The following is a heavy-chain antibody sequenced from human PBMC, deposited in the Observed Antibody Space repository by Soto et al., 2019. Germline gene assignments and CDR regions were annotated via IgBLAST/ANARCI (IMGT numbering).Heavy chain of an antibody. J-gene: IGHJ6*02. CDR3: ARDLISNYHYYGMDV. V-gene: IGHV1-69*13. Sequence: GASVKVSCKASADTFSSSAFSGVRQAPGQGLEWMGGIIPFFHAANYAQRFQGRVTITADESTSTVYMELSSLRSEDTALYYCARDLISNYHYYGMDVWGQGTTGTVSS. CDR1: ADTFSSSA. CDR2: IIPFFHAA.